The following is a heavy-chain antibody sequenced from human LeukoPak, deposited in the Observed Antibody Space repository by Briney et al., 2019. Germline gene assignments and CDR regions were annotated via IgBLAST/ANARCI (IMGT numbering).Heavy chain of an antibody. V-gene: IGHV4-59*01. CDR3: AREEQQLVPFDY. J-gene: IGHJ4*02. D-gene: IGHD6-13*01. Sequence: PSETLSLTCTVSGGSISSYYWSWIRQPPGKGLEWIGYIYYSGSTNYNPSLKSRVTISVDTSKNQFSLKLSSVTAADTAVYYCAREEQQLVPFDYWGQGTLVTVSS. CDR1: GGSISSYY. CDR2: IYYSGST.